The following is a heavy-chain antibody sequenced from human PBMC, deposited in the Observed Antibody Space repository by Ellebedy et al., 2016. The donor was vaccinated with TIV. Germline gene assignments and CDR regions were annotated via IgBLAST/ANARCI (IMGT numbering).Heavy chain of an antibody. CDR2: ISGGAGTT. D-gene: IGHD6-13*01. V-gene: IGHV3-23*01. J-gene: IGHJ4*02. CDR1: GFTFSNYA. CDR3: AKDSAAVAGLPQLY. Sequence: GGYLRLSCAASGFTFSNYAMSWVRQAPGKGLEWVSAISGGAGTTYYADSVRGRFTISRDNSKNTLYLQMNSLRAEDTAVYYCAKDSAAVAGLPQLYWGQGTLVTVSS.